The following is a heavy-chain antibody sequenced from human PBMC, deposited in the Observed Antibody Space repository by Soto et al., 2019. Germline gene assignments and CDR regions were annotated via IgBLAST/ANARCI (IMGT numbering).Heavy chain of an antibody. CDR2: IYPGDSET. D-gene: IGHD3-10*01. CDR3: ARRNYYGSGSYGMDV. V-gene: IGHV5-51*01. J-gene: IGHJ6*02. Sequence: GESLKISCSGYGYIFNAYRIVWGRQMPGKGLEWMGIIYPGDSETEYSPSFQGQVTISADKSISTAYLQWSALKASDTAMYYCARRNYYGSGSYGMDVWGQGTTVTVSS. CDR1: GYIFNAYR.